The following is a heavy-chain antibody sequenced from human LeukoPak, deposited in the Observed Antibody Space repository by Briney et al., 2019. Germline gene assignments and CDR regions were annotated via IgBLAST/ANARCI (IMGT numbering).Heavy chain of an antibody. V-gene: IGHV1-69*13. CDR1: GGTFSSYA. CDR2: IIPIFGTA. J-gene: IGHJ1*01. CDR3: ARPSGWGEYFQH. Sequence: GASVKVSCKASGGTFSSYAISWVRQAPGQGLEWMGGIIPIFGTANYAQKFQGRVTITADESTSTAYMELSSLRSEDTAVYYRARPSGWGEYFQHWGQGTLVTVSS. D-gene: IGHD6-19*01.